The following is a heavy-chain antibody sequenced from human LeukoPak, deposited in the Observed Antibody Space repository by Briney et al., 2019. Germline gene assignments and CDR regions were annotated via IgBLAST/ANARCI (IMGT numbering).Heavy chain of an antibody. CDR3: ARESRLRGTDWFDP. CDR2: VSHSGPT. CDR1: AGSITIGDYY. Sequence: PSQTLSLTCTVAAGSITIGDYYWTWIRQHPGKGLEWIGYVSHSGPTDIAPSLKSRASISDDTSPNQFSLRLTSVTAADTAKYYCARESRLRGTDWFDPWGQGTLVTVSS. J-gene: IGHJ5*02. D-gene: IGHD3-16*01. V-gene: IGHV4-31*03.